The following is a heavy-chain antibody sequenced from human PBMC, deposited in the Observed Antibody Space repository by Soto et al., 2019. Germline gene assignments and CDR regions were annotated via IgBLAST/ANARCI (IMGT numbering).Heavy chain of an antibody. CDR2: INHSGST. J-gene: IGHJ5*02. V-gene: IGHV4-34*01. Sequence: SETLSLTCAVYGGSFSGYYWSWIRQPPGKGLEWIGEINHSGSTNYNPSLKSRVTISVDTSKNQFSLKLSSVTAADTAVYYCARALSPVLLWFGGINWFDPWGQGTLVTVSS. CDR1: GGSFSGYY. CDR3: ARALSPVLLWFGGINWFDP. D-gene: IGHD3-10*01.